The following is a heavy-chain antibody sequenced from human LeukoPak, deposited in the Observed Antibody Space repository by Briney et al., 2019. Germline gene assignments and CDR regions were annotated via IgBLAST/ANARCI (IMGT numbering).Heavy chain of an antibody. D-gene: IGHD3-22*01. J-gene: IGHJ5*02. CDR2: IYYSGST. CDR1: GGSISSGGYY. Sequence: SETLSLTCTVSGGSISSGGYYWSWIRQHPGQGLEWIGYIYYSGSTYYNPSLKSRVTISVDTSKNQFSLKLSSVTAVDTAVYYCARGSPQGTYYYDSSGYHQDNWFDPWGQGTLVTVSS. CDR3: ARGSPQGTYYYDSSGYHQDNWFDP. V-gene: IGHV4-31*03.